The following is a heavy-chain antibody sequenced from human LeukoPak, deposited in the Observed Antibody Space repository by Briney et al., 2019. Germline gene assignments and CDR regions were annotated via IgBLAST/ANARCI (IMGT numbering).Heavy chain of an antibody. CDR3: TTAGWELYYFDY. J-gene: IGHJ4*02. CDR2: IKSKTDGGTT. CDR1: GFTFSNAW. D-gene: IGHD1-26*01. V-gene: IGHV3-15*01. Sequence: GGSLRLSCAASGFTFSNAWMSWVRQAPGKGLEWVGRIKSKTDGGTTDYAAPVKGRFTISRDDSKNTLYLQMNSLKTEDKAVYYCTTAGWELYYFDYWGQGTLVTVSS.